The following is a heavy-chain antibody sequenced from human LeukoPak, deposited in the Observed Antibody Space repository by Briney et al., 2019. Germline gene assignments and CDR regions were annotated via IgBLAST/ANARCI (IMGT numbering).Heavy chain of an antibody. CDR1: GGSISSGGYS. CDR3: ARDRTGYSYEMGAFDI. D-gene: IGHD5-18*01. CDR2: IYHSGST. Sequence: PSETLSLTCAVSGGSISSGGYSWSWIRQPPGKGLEWVGYIYHSGSTYYNPSLKSRVTISVDRSKNQFSLKLSSVTAADTAVYYCARDRTGYSYEMGAFDIWGQGTMVTVSS. J-gene: IGHJ3*02. V-gene: IGHV4-30-2*01.